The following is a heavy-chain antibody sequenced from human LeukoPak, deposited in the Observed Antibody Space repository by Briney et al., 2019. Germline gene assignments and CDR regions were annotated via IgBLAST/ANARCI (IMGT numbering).Heavy chain of an antibody. V-gene: IGHV1-69*06. J-gene: IGHJ3*02. CDR3: ARDEQQLVGAFDI. CDR2: IIPIFGTA. CDR1: GYTFTSYD. D-gene: IGHD6-13*01. Sequence: SVKVSCKASGYTFTSYDINWVRQAPGQGLEWMGGIIPIFGTANYAQKFQGRVTITADKSTSTAYMELSSLRSEDTAVYYCARDEQQLVGAFDIWGQGTMVTVSS.